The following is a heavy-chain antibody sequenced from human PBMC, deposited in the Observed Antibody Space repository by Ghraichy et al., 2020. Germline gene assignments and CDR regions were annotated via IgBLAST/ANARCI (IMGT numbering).Heavy chain of an antibody. Sequence: ASVKVSCKASGYTFTSYYMHWVRQAPGQGLEWMGIINPSGGSTSYAQKFQGRVTMTRDTSTSTVYMELSSLRSEDTAVYYCARGSPYYDFWSGLADFDLWGRGTLVTVSS. D-gene: IGHD3-3*01. V-gene: IGHV1-46*03. J-gene: IGHJ2*01. CDR3: ARGSPYYDFWSGLADFDL. CDR1: GYTFTSYY. CDR2: INPSGGST.